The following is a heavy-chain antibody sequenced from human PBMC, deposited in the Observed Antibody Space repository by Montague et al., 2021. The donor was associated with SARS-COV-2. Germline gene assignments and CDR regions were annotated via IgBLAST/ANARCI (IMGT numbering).Heavy chain of an antibody. D-gene: IGHD3-10*01. J-gene: IGHJ6*02. Sequence: SLRLPCAASGFTFSSYDMHWVRQAPGKGLEWVAVIWYDGSNQYYGDSVKGRFTISRDNSKNTLYLQMNSLRAEDTAVYYCAREYSAPRWFGEYNRYGMDVWGQGTTVTVPS. CDR1: GFTFSSYD. CDR3: AREYSAPRWFGEYNRYGMDV. V-gene: IGHV3-33*08. CDR2: IWYDGSNQ.